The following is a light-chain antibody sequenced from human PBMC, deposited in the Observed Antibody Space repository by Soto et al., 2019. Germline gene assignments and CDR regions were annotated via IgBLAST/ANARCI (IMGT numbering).Light chain of an antibody. CDR2: DAS. V-gene: IGKV1-5*01. Sequence: DIQMTQSPSTLSASVGDRVTISCRASQSFSGMLAWYQQKPGKAPKLLIYDASSLESGVPSRFSGSGSGTEFTLTISSLQPDDFATYFCQQYHSYSPFGQGTKLEIK. J-gene: IGKJ2*01. CDR1: QSFSGM. CDR3: QQYHSYSP.